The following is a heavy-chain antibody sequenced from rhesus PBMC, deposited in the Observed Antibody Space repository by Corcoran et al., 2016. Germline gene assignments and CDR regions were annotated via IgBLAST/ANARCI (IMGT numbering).Heavy chain of an antibody. CDR1: GGSISDSYS. D-gene: IGHD6-25*01. J-gene: IGHJ4*01. CDR2: IYGSGGST. Sequence: QVQLQESGPGLVKPSATLSLTCTVSGGSISDSYSWHWIRQPPGKGLEWMGRIYGSGGSTNYNPSLKTRVTISKDTSKNQFSLKLTSVTAADTAVYYCASTKGGSGVVFDYWGQGVLVTVSS. V-gene: IGHV4-92*01. CDR3: ASTKGGSGVVFDY.